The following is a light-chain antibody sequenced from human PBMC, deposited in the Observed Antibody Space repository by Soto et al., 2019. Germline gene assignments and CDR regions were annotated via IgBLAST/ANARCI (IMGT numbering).Light chain of an antibody. V-gene: IGKV1-8*01. J-gene: IGKJ1*01. CDR3: QQYYSYPWT. Sequence: AIRMTQSPSSLSASTGDRVTITSRASQGISSYLAWYQQKPGKAPKLLIYAASTLQSGVPSRFSGSGSGTDFTLTISCLQSEDFATYYCQQYYSYPWTFGHGTKVEIK. CDR1: QGISSY. CDR2: AAS.